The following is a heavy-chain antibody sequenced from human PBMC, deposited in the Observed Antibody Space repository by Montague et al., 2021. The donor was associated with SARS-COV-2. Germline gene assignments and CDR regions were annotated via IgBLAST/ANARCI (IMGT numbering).Heavy chain of an antibody. D-gene: IGHD6-19*01. CDR1: GDSVSVNSVA. CDR3: VRYSGWFYFDF. CDR2: TYYRSKWYS. V-gene: IGHV6-1*01. J-gene: IGHJ4*02. Sequence: CAISGDSVSVNSVAWRWHRPSPSRGLEWLGRTYYRSKWYSDYAPXVRCRLTVNPDASKNEFSLELNYVTPEDTAVYYCVRYSGWFYFDFWGQGTLVTVSS.